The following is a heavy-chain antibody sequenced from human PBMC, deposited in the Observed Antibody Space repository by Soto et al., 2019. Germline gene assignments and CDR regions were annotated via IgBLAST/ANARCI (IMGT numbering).Heavy chain of an antibody. CDR1: GFTFRSSA. V-gene: IGHV1-58*01. J-gene: IGHJ6*02. D-gene: IGHD2-15*01. Sequence: SVKVSCKTSGFTFRSSAVQWVRQARGQRLEWIGWLVVGTGNTNYAQKFQQRVTISSDRSTNTVSMELSSLTSEDTAVYYCARLSYCSGGSCSDYYYYYYGMDLWGQGTTVTVSS. CDR2: LVVGTGNT. CDR3: ARLSYCSGGSCSDYYYYYYGMDL.